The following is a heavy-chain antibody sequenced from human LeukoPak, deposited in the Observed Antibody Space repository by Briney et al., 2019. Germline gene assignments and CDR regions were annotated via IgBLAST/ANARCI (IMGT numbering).Heavy chain of an antibody. V-gene: IGHV4-4*07. Sequence: SETLSLTCTVSGGSISSYYWNWIRQPAGKGLEWIGRIHTSGSTNYNPSLKSRVTMSVDTSKNQFSLKLSSVAAADTAVYYCARVICSGGSCRFDYWGQGTLVTVSS. CDR1: GGSISSYY. D-gene: IGHD2-15*01. CDR2: IHTSGST. CDR3: ARVICSGGSCRFDY. J-gene: IGHJ4*02.